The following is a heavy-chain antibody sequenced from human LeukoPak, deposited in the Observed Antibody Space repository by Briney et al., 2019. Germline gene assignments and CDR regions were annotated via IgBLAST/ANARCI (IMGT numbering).Heavy chain of an antibody. Sequence: GGSLRLSCTASGFTFGDYAMSWVRQAPGKGLEWVGFIRSKAYGGTTEYAASVKGGFTISRDDSKSIAYLQMNSLKTEDTAVYYCTTDRRPRELSSSGESYYYYGMDVWGQGTTVTVSS. J-gene: IGHJ6*02. CDR3: TTDRRPRELSSSGESYYYYGMDV. CDR1: GFTFGDYA. V-gene: IGHV3-49*04. CDR2: IRSKAYGGTT. D-gene: IGHD6-6*01.